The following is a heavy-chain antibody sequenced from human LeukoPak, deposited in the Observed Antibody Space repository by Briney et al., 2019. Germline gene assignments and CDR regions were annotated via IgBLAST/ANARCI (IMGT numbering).Heavy chain of an antibody. V-gene: IGHV1-69*06. J-gene: IGHJ4*02. D-gene: IGHD3-16*01. CDR1: GGTFSSYA. CDR3: ARGTPRGSYGNDY. Sequence: SVKVSCKASGGTFSSYAISWVRQAPGQGLEWMGGIIPIFGTANYAQKFQGRVTITADKSTSTAYMELRSLRSDDTAVYYCARGTPRGSYGNDYWGQGTLVTVSS. CDR2: IIPIFGTA.